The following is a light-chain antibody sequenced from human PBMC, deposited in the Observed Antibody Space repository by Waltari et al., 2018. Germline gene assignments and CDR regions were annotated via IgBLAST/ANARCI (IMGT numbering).Light chain of an antibody. CDR2: KDD. CDR3: QAWDSGTVV. J-gene: IGLJ2*01. CDR1: KLGNKY. V-gene: IGLV3-1*01. Sequence: SYELTQPPSVSVSPGQTASITCSADKLGNKYAYWYQQKSGQSPVLVIYKDDKRPSEMSERFSGSNSGNTATLTISGTQAMDEADYYCQAWDSGTVVFGGG.